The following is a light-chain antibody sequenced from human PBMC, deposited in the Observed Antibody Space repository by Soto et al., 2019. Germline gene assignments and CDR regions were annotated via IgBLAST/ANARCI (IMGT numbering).Light chain of an antibody. CDR3: QSYDSSLNGVV. Sequence: QSALTQPPSVSGAPGQRVTISCTGSSSNIGAGYDVHWYQQLPGTAPKLLIYGNSNRPSGVPDRFSGSKSGTSASLAITGLQAEDEADYYCQSYDSSLNGVVFGGGTKVTVL. CDR1: SSNIGAGYD. CDR2: GNS. V-gene: IGLV1-40*01. J-gene: IGLJ2*01.